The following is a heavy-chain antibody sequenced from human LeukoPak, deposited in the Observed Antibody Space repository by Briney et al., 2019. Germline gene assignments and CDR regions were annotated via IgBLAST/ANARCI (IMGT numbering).Heavy chain of an antibody. V-gene: IGHV4-30-4*08. Sequence: SQTLSLTCTVSGGSISSGGYYWSWIRQPPGKGLEWIGEINHSGSTNYNPSLKSRVTISVDTSKNQFSLKLSSVTAADTAVYYCARGTSWIQEYFQHWGQGTLVTVSS. CDR1: GGSISSGGYY. CDR2: INHSGST. D-gene: IGHD5-18*01. J-gene: IGHJ1*01. CDR3: ARGTSWIQEYFQH.